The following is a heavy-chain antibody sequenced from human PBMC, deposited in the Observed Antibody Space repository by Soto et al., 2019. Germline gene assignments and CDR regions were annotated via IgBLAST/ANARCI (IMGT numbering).Heavy chain of an antibody. CDR1: GDSFTTYW. Sequence: GESLKIAWKGSGDSFTTYWIGWGRQMPGKGLEWMGIINPGDSDTRYSPSFQGQVTISADKSISPAYLQWSSLKASDSAMYYCARHILFWIPPGDYYAMDGWGQGSTVPVSS. V-gene: IGHV5-51*01. CDR3: ARHILFWIPPGDYYAMDG. D-gene: IGHD3-3*01. J-gene: IGHJ6*02. CDR2: INPGDSDT.